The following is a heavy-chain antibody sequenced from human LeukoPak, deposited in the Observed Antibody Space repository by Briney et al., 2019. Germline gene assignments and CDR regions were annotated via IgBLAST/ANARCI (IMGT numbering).Heavy chain of an antibody. J-gene: IGHJ4*02. CDR3: ARGIVATIVSPFDY. D-gene: IGHD5-12*01. CDR1: GFTFSSYS. CDR2: ISSSSSTI. V-gene: IGHV3-48*01. Sequence: GGSLRLSCAASGFTFSSYSMNWVRQAPGKGLEWVSYISSSSSTIYYADSVKGRFTISRDNAKNSLYLQMNSLRAEDTAVYYCARGIVATIVSPFDYWDQGTLVTVSS.